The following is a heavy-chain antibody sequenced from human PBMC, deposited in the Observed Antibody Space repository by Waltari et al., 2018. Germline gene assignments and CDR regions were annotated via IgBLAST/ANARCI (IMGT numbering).Heavy chain of an antibody. V-gene: IGHV1-2*02. CDR1: GYTFTGYS. CDR2: INPNSGGT. Sequence: QVQLVQSVAEVKKPGASLKVSCKASGYTFTGYSMPCVREAPGQGLEWMGWINPNSGGTNYAQKLQGRVTMTRDTSISTAYMELSRLRSDDTAVYYCARVEIYDSSGYYSSAFDIWGQGTMVTVSS. D-gene: IGHD3-22*01. CDR3: ARVEIYDSSGYYSSAFDI. J-gene: IGHJ3*02.